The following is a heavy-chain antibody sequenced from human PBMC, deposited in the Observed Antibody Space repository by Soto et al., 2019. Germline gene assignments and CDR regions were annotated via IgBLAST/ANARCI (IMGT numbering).Heavy chain of an antibody. CDR2: ISSSSSTI. J-gene: IGHJ6*02. CDR1: GFTFSSYS. Sequence: GSLRLSCAASGFTFSSYSMDWVRQAPGKGLEWVSYISSSSSTIYYADSVKGRFTISRDNAKNSLYLQMNSLRDEDTAVYYCARDPVVVAATYYYYYGMDVWGQGTTVTVSS. V-gene: IGHV3-48*02. CDR3: ARDPVVVAATYYYYYGMDV. D-gene: IGHD2-15*01.